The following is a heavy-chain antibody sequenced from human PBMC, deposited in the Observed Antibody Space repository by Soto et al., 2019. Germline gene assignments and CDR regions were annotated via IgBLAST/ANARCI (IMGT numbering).Heavy chain of an antibody. CDR1: GGTFSSYA. J-gene: IGHJ6*02. CDR2: IIPIFGTA. D-gene: IGHD5-18*01. CDR3: ARNSYGHSRYYGMNV. Sequence: GVSVKVFCKASGGTFSSYAISWVRQAPGQGHEWMGGIIPIFGTANSAQKFRVRVTITAAESTSTAYMELCSRSSEDTAVYYCARNSYGHSRYYGMNVWDQGPTVTVS. V-gene: IGHV1-69*13.